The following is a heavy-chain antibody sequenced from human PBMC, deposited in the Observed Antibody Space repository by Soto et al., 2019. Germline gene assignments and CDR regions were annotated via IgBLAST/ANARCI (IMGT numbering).Heavy chain of an antibody. J-gene: IGHJ3*01. CDR3: AKDQVDVVATSKDAFDV. Sequence: SGGGLVQPGGSLRLSCAASGFTFSSCAMTWVRQAPGKGLEWVSATSGSGGSTYYADSVKGRFTISRDNSKNTLYLQMNSLRAEDTAVYYCAKDQVDVVATSKDAFDVWGQGTMVAVSS. CDR2: TSGSGGST. CDR1: GFTFSSCA. D-gene: IGHD5-12*01. V-gene: IGHV3-23*01.